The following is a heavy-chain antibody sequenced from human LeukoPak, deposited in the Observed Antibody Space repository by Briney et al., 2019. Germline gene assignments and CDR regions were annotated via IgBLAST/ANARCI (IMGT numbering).Heavy chain of an antibody. Sequence: SETLSLTCTVSGGSISSSSYYLGWIRPPPGKCLEWIGSIYYSGSTYYNPSLKSRVTISVDTSKNQFSLKLSSVTAADTAVYYCARRPRAAAGTGLFGYWGQGTLVTVSS. D-gene: IGHD6-13*01. CDR1: GGSISSSSYY. V-gene: IGHV4-39*01. J-gene: IGHJ4*02. CDR2: IYYSGST. CDR3: ARRPRAAAGTGLFGY.